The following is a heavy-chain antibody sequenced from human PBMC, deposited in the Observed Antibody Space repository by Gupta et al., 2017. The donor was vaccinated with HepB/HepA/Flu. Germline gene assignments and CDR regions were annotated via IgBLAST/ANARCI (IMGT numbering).Heavy chain of an antibody. CDR3: ARVWGFWGSRFDY. D-gene: IGHD3-16*01. CDR2: IKQDGSEK. CDR1: GFTFSSYW. V-gene: IGHV3-7*01. J-gene: IGHJ4*02. Sequence: EVQLVESGGGLVQPGGSLRLSCAASGFTFSSYWMSWVRQAPGKGLEWVANIKQDGSEKYYVDSVKGRFTISRDNAKNSLYLQMNSLRAEDTAVYYCARVWGFWGSRFDYWGQGTLVTVSS.